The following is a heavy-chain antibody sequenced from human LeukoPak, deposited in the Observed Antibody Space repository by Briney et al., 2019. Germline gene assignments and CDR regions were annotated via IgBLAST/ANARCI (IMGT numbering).Heavy chain of an antibody. CDR3: ARGGDNYDILTQ. D-gene: IGHD3-9*01. Sequence: VASMKVSCKTSENIFTDYYIHWVRQAPGQGLEWLGWINPHSGGTNYAQYFQDRVTMTGDTSISTAYMELRGLISDDTATYYCARGGDNYDILTQWGQGTLATVSS. V-gene: IGHV1-2*02. CDR2: INPHSGGT. CDR1: ENIFTDYY. J-gene: IGHJ4*02.